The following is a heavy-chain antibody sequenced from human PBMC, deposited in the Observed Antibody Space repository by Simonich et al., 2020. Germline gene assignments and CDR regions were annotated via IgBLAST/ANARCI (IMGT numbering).Heavy chain of an antibody. CDR1: GYTFTGYY. D-gene: IGHD5-12*01. Sequence: QVQLVQSGAEVKKPGASVKVSCKASGYTFTGYYMHWVRQAPGQGLEWMGWINPNMGGTNYAQKFQGRVTMNRDTSISTAYMELSRLRSDDTAVYYCASSKLATIDYWGQGTLVTVSS. J-gene: IGHJ4*02. CDR3: ASSKLATIDY. CDR2: INPNMGGT. V-gene: IGHV1-2*02.